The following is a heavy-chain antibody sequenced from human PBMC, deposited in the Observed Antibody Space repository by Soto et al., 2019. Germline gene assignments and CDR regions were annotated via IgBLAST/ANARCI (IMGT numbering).Heavy chain of an antibody. CDR2: INPNSGGT. V-gene: IGHV1-2*02. CDR3: ARAPGAGMAFDI. J-gene: IGHJ3*02. D-gene: IGHD6-19*01. CDR1: GYKFTTYF. Sequence: ASVKVSCKASGYKFTTYFIHWVRQAPGQGLEWMGWINPNSGGTNYAQKFQGRVTMTRDTSISTAYMELSRLRSDDTAVYYCARAPGAGMAFDIWGQGTMVTVSS.